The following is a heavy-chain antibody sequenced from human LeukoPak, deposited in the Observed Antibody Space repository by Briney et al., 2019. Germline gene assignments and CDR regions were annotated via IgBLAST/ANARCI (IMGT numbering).Heavy chain of an antibody. D-gene: IGHD3-22*01. CDR2: ISGSGGST. V-gene: IGHV3-23*01. J-gene: IGHJ4*02. CDR3: AKRPYYYDNSGYYHDY. CDR1: EFTFSTYA. Sequence: QPGGSLRLSCAASEFTFSTYAMSWVRQAPGKGLEWVSAISGSGGSTYYADSVKGRFTISRDNSKNALYLQMNSLRGEDTAVYYCAKRPYYYDNSGYYHDYWGQGTLATVSS.